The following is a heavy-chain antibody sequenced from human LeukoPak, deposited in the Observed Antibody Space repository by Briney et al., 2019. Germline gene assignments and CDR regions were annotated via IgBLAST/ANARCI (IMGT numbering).Heavy chain of an antibody. CDR3: ARGGFCSGADCRGSFDY. CDR1: GFTFINYW. D-gene: IGHD2-15*01. V-gene: IGHV3-74*01. Sequence: GGSLRLSXAASGFTFINYWMHWVRQAPGEGLVWVSHINNDGSTTTYADSVKGRFTISRDNAKNTLYLHVNSLRAEDTAVYYCARGGFCSGADCRGSFDYWGQESLVTVSS. CDR2: INNDGSTT. J-gene: IGHJ4*02.